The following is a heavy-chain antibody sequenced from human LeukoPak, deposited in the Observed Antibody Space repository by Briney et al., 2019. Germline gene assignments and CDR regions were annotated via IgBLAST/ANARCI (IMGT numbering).Heavy chain of an antibody. CDR3: AKGSVRYFDWSPYYFDY. CDR1: GFTFSSYA. Sequence: PGGSLRLACAASGFTFSSYAMSWVRQAPGKGLEWVSAISGSGGSTYYADSVKGRFTISRDNSKNTLYLQMNSLRAEDTAVYYCAKGSVRYFDWSPYYFDYWGQGTLATVSS. V-gene: IGHV3-23*01. D-gene: IGHD3-9*01. J-gene: IGHJ4*02. CDR2: ISGSGGST.